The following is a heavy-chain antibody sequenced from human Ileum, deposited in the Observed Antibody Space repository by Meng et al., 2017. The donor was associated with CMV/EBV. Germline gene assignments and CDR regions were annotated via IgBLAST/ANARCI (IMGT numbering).Heavy chain of an antibody. CDR2: IRQDEIEK. Sequence: GGSLRLSCEASGFIFSRYWMTWVRQAPVKGLEWVANIRQDEIEKYYVDSVKGRFTISRDNAKNSLYLHMNNLRAEDTAVYYCARDRDFLPQRGYYDMDVWGQGATVTVSS. CDR3: ARDRDFLPQRGYYDMDV. CDR1: GFIFSRYW. D-gene: IGHD2/OR15-2a*01. J-gene: IGHJ6*02. V-gene: IGHV3-7*01.